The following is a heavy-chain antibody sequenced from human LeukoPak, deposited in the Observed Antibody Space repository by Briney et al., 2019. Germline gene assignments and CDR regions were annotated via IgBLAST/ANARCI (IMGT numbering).Heavy chain of an antibody. Sequence: GGSLRLSCAASGFTFSSYAKHWVRQAPGKGLEWVAVISYDGSNKYYADSVKGRFTISRDNSKNTLYLQMNSLRAEDTAVYYCAREWELTEFDYWGQGTLVTVSS. CDR2: ISYDGSNK. V-gene: IGHV3-30-3*01. D-gene: IGHD1-26*01. CDR1: GFTFSSYA. J-gene: IGHJ4*02. CDR3: AREWELTEFDY.